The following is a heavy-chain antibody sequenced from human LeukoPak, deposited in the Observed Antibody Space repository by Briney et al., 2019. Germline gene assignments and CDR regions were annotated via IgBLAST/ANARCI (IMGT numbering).Heavy chain of an antibody. D-gene: IGHD3-16*01. CDR3: ASGEYYGDAFEI. J-gene: IGHJ3*02. V-gene: IGHV3-30*14. CDR2: ISYDGSNK. CDR1: GFTFSDYA. Sequence: PGGSLRLSCAASGFTFSDYAMHWVRQAPGKGLEWVAVISYDGSNKYYADSVKGRFTISRHNSKNTLYLQMNSLRAEDTAVYYCASGEYYGDAFEIWGQGTMVTVSS.